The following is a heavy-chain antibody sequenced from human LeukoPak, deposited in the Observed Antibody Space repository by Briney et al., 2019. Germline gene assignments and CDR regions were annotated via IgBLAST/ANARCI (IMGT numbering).Heavy chain of an antibody. V-gene: IGHV5-51*01. J-gene: IGHJ4*02. CDR1: GYSFTTHW. CDR2: IYPGDSDT. D-gene: IGHD2-2*01. Sequence: GESLKISCKGSGYSFTTHWIGWVRQMPGKGLEWMGIIYPGDSDTRYSPSFQGQVTMSADKSISTAYLQWSSLKASDTAMYYCARRKGCSSTSCPPDYWGQGTRVTVSS. CDR3: ARRKGCSSTSCPPDY.